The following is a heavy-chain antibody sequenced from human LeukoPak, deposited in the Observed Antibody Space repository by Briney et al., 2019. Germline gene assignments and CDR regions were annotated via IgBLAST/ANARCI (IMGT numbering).Heavy chain of an antibody. J-gene: IGHJ3*02. V-gene: IGHV3-23*01. CDR1: GFTFSTYA. CDR2: ISVTGGST. CDR3: ARGLFLSGYLDAFDI. D-gene: IGHD3-22*01. Sequence: GGSLRLSCAASGFTFSTYAMSWVRQAPGRGLEWVSAISVTGGSTYSADSVKGRCTISRDNSKNTLYLQMNSLRVEDTAMYYCARGLFLSGYLDAFDIWGQGTVVTVSS.